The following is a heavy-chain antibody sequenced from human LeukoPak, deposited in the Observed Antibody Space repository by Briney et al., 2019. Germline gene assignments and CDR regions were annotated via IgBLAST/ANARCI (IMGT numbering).Heavy chain of an antibody. CDR3: ARQECNGGSCYSRAIWFDP. CDR2: IYHTGTT. CDR1: GGSISDTSYY. J-gene: IGHJ5*02. Sequence: SETLSLTCNVSGGSISDTSYYWGWIRQPPGKGLEWIGSIYHTGTTYYSPSLKSRVTISVHTSKNRFSLKLSSVTAADTAVYYCARQECNGGSCYSRAIWFDPWGQGTLVTVSS. D-gene: IGHD2-15*01. V-gene: IGHV4-39*01.